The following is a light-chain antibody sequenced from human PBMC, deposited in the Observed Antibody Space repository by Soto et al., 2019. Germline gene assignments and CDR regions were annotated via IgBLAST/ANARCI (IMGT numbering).Light chain of an antibody. CDR1: SSDVGSYNL. CDR2: EGT. Sequence: QSVLTQPASVSGSPGQSITISCTGTSSDVGSYNLVSWFQQRPGKAPKLMIYEGTKRPSGLSNRFSGSKSGNTASLTISGLQAEDEADYYCCSYAGSSTYVVFGGGTKLTVL. V-gene: IGLV2-23*01. CDR3: CSYAGSSTYVV. J-gene: IGLJ2*01.